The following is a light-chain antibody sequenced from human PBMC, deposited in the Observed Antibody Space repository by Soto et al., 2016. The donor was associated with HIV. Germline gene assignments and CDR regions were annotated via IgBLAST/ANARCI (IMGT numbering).Light chain of an antibody. J-gene: IGKJ1*01. CDR1: QSINSY. Sequence: AIQMTQSPSSVSASIGDRVTISCRASQSINSYLAWYQQKPGKAPNLLISTASTLQSGVPSRFSGSGSGTDFTLTISCLQSEDLATYYCQQFXTYPWTFGQGTKVELK. CDR3: QQFXTYPWT. V-gene: IGKV1-8*01. CDR2: TAS.